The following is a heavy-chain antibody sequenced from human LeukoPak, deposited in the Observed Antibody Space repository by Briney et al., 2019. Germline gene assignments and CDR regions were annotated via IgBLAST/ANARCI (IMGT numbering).Heavy chain of an antibody. J-gene: IGHJ3*02. CDR3: ARGYKPASGKDGAFDI. V-gene: IGHV4-59*10. CDR2: ISTSGST. CDR1: GGSFSGYY. Sequence: SETLSLTCAVYGGSFSGYYWSWIRQPAGKGLEWIGRISTSGSTNYNPSLKSRVTMSVDTSKNQFSLKLSSVTAADTALYYCARGYKPASGKDGAFDIWGRGTVVTVSS. D-gene: IGHD6-13*01.